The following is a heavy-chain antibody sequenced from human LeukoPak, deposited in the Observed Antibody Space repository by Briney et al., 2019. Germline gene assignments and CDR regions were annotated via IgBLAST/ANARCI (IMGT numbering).Heavy chain of an antibody. J-gene: IGHJ4*02. Sequence: GGSLRLSCAASGFTFSSYGMHWVRQAPGKGLEWVAFIWYDGSNKYYVDSVKGRFTISRDNSKNTLYLQMNSLRAEDTAVYHCAKAGNRNYVNWGQGTLVTVSS. V-gene: IGHV3-30*02. CDR3: AKAGNRNYVN. D-gene: IGHD4-11*01. CDR1: GFTFSSYG. CDR2: IWYDGSNK.